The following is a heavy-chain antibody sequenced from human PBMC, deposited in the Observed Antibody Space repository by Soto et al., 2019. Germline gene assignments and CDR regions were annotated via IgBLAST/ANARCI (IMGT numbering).Heavy chain of an antibody. CDR3: AREIPSRGAGWFDP. D-gene: IGHD3-10*01. CDR2: ISSSSRTI. V-gene: IGHV3-48*02. J-gene: IGHJ5*02. Sequence: EVQLVESGGGLVQPGGSLRLSCAASGFTFSSYSMNWVRQAPGMGLEWVSCISSSSRTIYSADSVKGRFTISRDNAKNSLYLQMNSLRDEDTAVYYCAREIPSRGAGWFDPWGQGTLVTVSS. CDR1: GFTFSSYS.